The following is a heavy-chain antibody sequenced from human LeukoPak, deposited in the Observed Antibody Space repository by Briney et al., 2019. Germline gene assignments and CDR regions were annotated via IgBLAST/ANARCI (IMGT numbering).Heavy chain of an antibody. CDR3: ARRRAVAGTKSLYYFDY. V-gene: IGHV4-39*01. CDR1: GGSISSSRYY. D-gene: IGHD6-19*01. CDR2: IYYSGST. J-gene: IGHJ4*02. Sequence: PSETMSHTCTVSGGSISSSRYYWGWIGQPPGKGLEWIGSIYYSGSTYYNPSLKSRVTISVDTSKNQFSLKLSSVTAADTAVYYCARRRAVAGTKSLYYFDYWGQGTLVTVSS.